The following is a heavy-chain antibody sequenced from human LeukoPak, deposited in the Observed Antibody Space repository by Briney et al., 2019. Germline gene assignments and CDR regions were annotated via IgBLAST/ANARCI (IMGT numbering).Heavy chain of an antibody. CDR3: ARVSVTAAFDN. D-gene: IGHD2-21*02. Sequence: GGSLRLSCAASGFTFSSYALHWVRQAPGKGLEWVAVISYDGSNKYYADSVKGRFTISRDNSKNTLYLQMNSLRVEDTAVYYCARVSVTAAFDNWRQGTLVTVSS. CDR1: GFTFSSYA. J-gene: IGHJ4*02. CDR2: ISYDGSNK. V-gene: IGHV3-30-3*01.